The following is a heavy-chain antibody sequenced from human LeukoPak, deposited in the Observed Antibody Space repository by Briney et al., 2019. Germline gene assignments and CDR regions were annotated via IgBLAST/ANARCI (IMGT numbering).Heavy chain of an antibody. V-gene: IGHV3-53*01. CDR2: IYSGGST. CDR1: GATVSSNY. D-gene: IGHD2-15*01. Sequence: GGSLRLSCAASGATVSSNYMSWVRQAPGKGLEWVSLIYSGGSTYYADSVKGRFTISRDNSKNTLYLQMNSLRAEDTAVYYCARERGPYCSGGSCYSGSFYFDYWGQGTLVTVSS. J-gene: IGHJ4*02. CDR3: ARERGPYCSGGSCYSGSFYFDY.